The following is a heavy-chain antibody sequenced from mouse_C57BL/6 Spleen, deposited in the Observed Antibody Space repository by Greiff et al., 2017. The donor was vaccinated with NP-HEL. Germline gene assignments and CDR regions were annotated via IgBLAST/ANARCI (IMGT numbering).Heavy chain of an antibody. V-gene: IGHV5-4*01. CDR2: ISDGGSYT. CDR1: GFTFSSYA. CDR3: AREEVLITTVVARYFDV. Sequence: EVKLMESGGGLVKPGGSLKLSCAASGFTFSSYAMSWVRQTPEKRLEWVATISDGGSYTYYPDNVKGRFTISRDNAKNNLYLQMSHLKSEDTAMYYCAREEVLITTVVARYFDVWGTGTTVTVSS. D-gene: IGHD1-1*01. J-gene: IGHJ1*03.